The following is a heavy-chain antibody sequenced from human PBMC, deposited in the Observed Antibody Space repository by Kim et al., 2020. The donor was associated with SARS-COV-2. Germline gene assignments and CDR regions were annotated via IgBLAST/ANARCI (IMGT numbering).Heavy chain of an antibody. D-gene: IGHD6-19*01. CDR2: ISYDGSNK. CDR1: GFTFSSYA. CDR3: ARPKGGGWYYYYYGMDV. J-gene: IGHJ6*02. Sequence: GGSLRLSCAASGFTFSSYAMHWVRQAPGKGLEWVAVISYDGSNKYYADSVKGRFTISRDNSKNTLYLQMNSLRAEDTAVYYCARPKGGGWYYYYYGMDVWGQGTTVTVSS. V-gene: IGHV3-30*04.